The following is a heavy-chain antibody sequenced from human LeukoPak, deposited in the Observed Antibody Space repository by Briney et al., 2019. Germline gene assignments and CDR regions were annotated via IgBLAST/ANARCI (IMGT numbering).Heavy chain of an antibody. V-gene: IGHV3-13*04. D-gene: IGHD3-10*01. CDR3: ARLGWFGELKYGMDV. Sequence: PGGSLRLSCAASGFTFSSCDMHWVRQATGKGLEWVSAIGTAGDTYYPDSVKGRFTISRENAKNSLYLEMNSLRAGDTAVYYCARLGWFGELKYGMDVWGQGTTVTVSS. CDR1: GFTFSSCD. CDR2: IGTAGDT. J-gene: IGHJ6*02.